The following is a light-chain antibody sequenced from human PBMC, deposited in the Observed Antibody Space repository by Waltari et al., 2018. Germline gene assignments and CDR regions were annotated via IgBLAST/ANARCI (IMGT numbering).Light chain of an antibody. CDR1: QSVNSY. Sequence: EIVLTQSPATLSLSPGDRATLSCRSSQSVNSYLAWYQHKPGQAPRLLIYDASNRATGIPARFSGSGSGTDFTLTISSLEPDDFAVYYCQQRFTWPSITFGQGTRLESK. CDR2: DAS. V-gene: IGKV3-11*01. J-gene: IGKJ5*01. CDR3: QQRFTWPSIT.